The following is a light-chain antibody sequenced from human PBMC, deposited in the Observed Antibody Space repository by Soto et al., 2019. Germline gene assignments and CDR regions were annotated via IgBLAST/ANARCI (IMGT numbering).Light chain of an antibody. CDR2: AAS. J-gene: IGKJ1*01. CDR3: QPRSKGRTSP. V-gene: IGKV1-8*01. Sequence: MTVFQYSRSASTGDRVTITCRARQGISRYLAWYQQKPGKAPKLLIYAASTLQSGVQSRFSGSGSGTDFTLTISSLEPEDFAIYYCQPRSKGRTSPFGQRTKVDI. CDR1: QGISRY.